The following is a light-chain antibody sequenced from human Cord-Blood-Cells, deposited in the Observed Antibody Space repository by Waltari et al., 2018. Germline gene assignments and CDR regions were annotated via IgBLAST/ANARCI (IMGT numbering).Light chain of an antibody. CDR2: EVS. V-gene: IGLV2-14*01. CDR3: SSYTSSSTLV. J-gene: IGLJ1*01. Sequence: QSALTQPASVSGSPGPSITISCTGTSSDVGGYNYVSWYQQHPGKAPKLMLYEVSNRPSGLSNRFSGSKSGNTASLTISGLQAEDEADYYCSSYTSSSTLVFGTGTKVTVL. CDR1: SSDVGGYNY.